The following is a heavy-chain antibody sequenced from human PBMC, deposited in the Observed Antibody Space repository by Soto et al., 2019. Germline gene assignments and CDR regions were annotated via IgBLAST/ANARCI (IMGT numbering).Heavy chain of an antibody. CDR3: ARDNGYSYGYNLDH. J-gene: IGHJ4*02. V-gene: IGHV4-59*01. Sequence: SETLSLTCTVSGGSISSYYWSWIRQPPGKGLEWIGYVYYSGSTNYNPSLKSRVTISVDTSKNQFSLKLTSVTAADTAVYYCARDNGYSYGYNLDHWGQGTLVTVS. CDR2: VYYSGST. CDR1: GGSISSYY. D-gene: IGHD5-18*01.